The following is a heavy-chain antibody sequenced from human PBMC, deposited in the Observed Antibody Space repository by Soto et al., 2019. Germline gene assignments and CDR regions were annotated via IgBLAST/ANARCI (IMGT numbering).Heavy chain of an antibody. J-gene: IGHJ4*02. CDR3: ARGRSYGHPFDY. D-gene: IGHD4-17*01. CDR1: GGSISSSSCY. CDR2: IYYSGST. V-gene: IGHV4-39*07. Sequence: SETLSLTCTVSGGSISSSSCYWGWIRQPPGKGLEWIGSIYYSGSTYYNPSLKSRVTISVDTSKNQFSLKLSSVTAADTSVYYCARGRSYGHPFDYWRQGTLVPVSS.